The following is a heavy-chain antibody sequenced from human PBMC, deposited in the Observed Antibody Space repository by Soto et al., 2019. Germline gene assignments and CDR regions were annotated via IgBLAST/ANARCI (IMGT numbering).Heavy chain of an antibody. CDR2: ISNTGSTI. J-gene: IGHJ4*02. CDR1: GFTFTTYS. CDR3: ARGTMTAVSKTDS. V-gene: IGHV3-48*01. Sequence: GGSLRLSCAASGFTFTTYSINWARIAPGKGLEWLSYISNTGSTIYYADSVKGRFTISVDNAKNSLYLQMSGLRVEDSAVYYCARGTMTAVSKTDSWGQGALVTGSS. D-gene: IGHD4-17*01.